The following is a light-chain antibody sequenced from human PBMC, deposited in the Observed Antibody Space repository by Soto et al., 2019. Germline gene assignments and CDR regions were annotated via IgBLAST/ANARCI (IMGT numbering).Light chain of an antibody. V-gene: IGKV3-11*01. Sequence: EIVMTQSPATLSLSPGERSTLSCRASQSVSSNLAWYQQKPGQAPRLLIYDASNRATSIPARFGGRGSGTDFTLTISSLEPEDFAVYYCQHRGEWPPGATFGQGTRLEIK. J-gene: IGKJ5*01. CDR1: QSVSSN. CDR2: DAS. CDR3: QHRGEWPPGAT.